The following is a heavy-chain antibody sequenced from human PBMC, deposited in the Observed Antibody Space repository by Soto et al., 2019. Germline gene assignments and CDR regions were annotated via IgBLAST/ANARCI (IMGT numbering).Heavy chain of an antibody. J-gene: IGHJ4*02. CDR2: ISGSSIYL. D-gene: IGHD3-10*01. CDR1: GFIFRTYS. V-gene: IGHV3-21*06. CDR3: ARWGDATGYYLDY. Sequence: GGSLRLSCAASGFIFRTYSMNCLRQAPGKGLEWISSISGSSIYLYYADSVTRRVTISRDNAKNSLHLQMDSLRPEDTAVYYCARWGDATGYYLDYWGPGTLVTVSS.